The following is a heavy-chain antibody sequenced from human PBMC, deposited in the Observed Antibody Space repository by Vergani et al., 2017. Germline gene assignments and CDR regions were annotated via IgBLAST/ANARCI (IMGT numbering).Heavy chain of an antibody. V-gene: IGHV1-69*01. D-gene: IGHD4-17*01. J-gene: IGHJ6*03. Sequence: QVQLVQSGAEVKKPGSSVKVSCKASGGTFSSYAISWVRQAPGQGLEWMGGIIPIFGTANYAQKFQCRVTITADESTSTAYMELSSLRSEDTAVYYCARGRLVTTVTTGGYYYYYMDVWGKGTTVTVSS. CDR3: ARGRLVTTVTTGGYYYYYMDV. CDR2: IIPIFGTA. CDR1: GGTFSSYA.